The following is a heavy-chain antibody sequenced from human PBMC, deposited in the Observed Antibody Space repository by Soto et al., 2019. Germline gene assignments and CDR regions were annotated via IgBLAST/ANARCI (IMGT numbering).Heavy chain of an antibody. V-gene: IGHV3-21*01. D-gene: IGHD3-22*01. CDR3: ARDVTSSTYYYLSPGGFDP. CDR1: GFTFSSYS. CDR2: ISSSSSYI. Sequence: EVQLVESGGGLVKPGGSLRLSCAVSGFTFSSYSMNWVRQAPGKGLEWVSSISSSSSYIYYADSVKGRFTISRDNAKNSLYLQMNSLRAEDTAVYYCARDVTSSTYYYLSPGGFDPWGQGTLVTVSS. J-gene: IGHJ5*02.